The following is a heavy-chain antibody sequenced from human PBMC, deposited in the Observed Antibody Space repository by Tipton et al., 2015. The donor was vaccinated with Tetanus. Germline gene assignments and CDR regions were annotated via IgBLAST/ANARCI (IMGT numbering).Heavy chain of an antibody. CDR2: IWFDGSRT. Sequence: SLRLSCRASGFDFMGYGMHWVRRAPGKGLEWVAAIWFDGSRTEYADSVKGRFTISRDNSNGMVYLEMGSLRDEDTAVFYCARDFSYYFDSKSGFDYWGQGTLVTVSS. V-gene: IGHV3-33*01. CDR1: GFDFMGYG. CDR3: ARDFSYYFDSKSGFDY. J-gene: IGHJ4*02. D-gene: IGHD3-22*01.